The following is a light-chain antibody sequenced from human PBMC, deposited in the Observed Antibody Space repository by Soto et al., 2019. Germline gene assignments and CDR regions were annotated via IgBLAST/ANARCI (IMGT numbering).Light chain of an antibody. J-gene: IGKJ3*01. CDR1: QNINDY. Sequence: DIQMTQSPSSLSASVGDRVTITCRASQNINDYLNWYQKKPGKAPKLLIYAASSLQSGVPARFRGSRSGTEFTLPIDSLQPEDFATYYGQQSYSSRFSFGPGTTVYFK. CDR2: AAS. CDR3: QQSYSSRFS. V-gene: IGKV1-39*01.